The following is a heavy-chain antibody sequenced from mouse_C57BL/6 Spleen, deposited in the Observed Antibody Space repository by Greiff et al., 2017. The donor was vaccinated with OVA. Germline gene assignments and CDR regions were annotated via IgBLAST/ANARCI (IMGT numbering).Heavy chain of an antibody. V-gene: IGHV1-52*01. CDR1: GYTFTSYW. CDR2: IDPSDSDT. Sequence: VQLQQPGAELVRPGSSVKLSCKASGYTFTSYWMHWVKQRPIQGLELIGNIDPSDSDTHYNQKFKDKATLTVDKSSSTAYIQLSSLTSEDSAVYYCARGGSSYYAMDYWGQGTSVTVSS. CDR3: ARGGSSYYAMDY. J-gene: IGHJ4*01. D-gene: IGHD1-1*01.